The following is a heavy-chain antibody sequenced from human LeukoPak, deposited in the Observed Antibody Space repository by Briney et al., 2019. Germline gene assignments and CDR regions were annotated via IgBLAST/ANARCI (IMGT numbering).Heavy chain of an antibody. Sequence: GGSLRLSCAASGFTVSSNFMSWVREAPGKGLEWVSLIYSGGSTYYADSVKGRFTISRDNSKNTLYLQMNSLRAEDTAVYYCARDRLYSSISLYFFDYWGQGTLVTVSS. V-gene: IGHV3-53*01. CDR2: IYSGGST. CDR1: GFTVSSNF. D-gene: IGHD6-13*01. J-gene: IGHJ4*02. CDR3: ARDRLYSSISLYFFDY.